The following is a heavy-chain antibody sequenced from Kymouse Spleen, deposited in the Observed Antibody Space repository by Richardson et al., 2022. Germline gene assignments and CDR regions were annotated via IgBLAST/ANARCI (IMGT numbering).Heavy chain of an antibody. V-gene: IGHV3-23*04. CDR2: ISGSGGST. CDR3: AKGVVATINYYYGMDV. J-gene: IGHJ6*02. Sequence: EVQLVESGGGLVQPGGSLRLSCAASGFTFSSYAMSWVRQAPGKGLEWVSAISGSGGSTYYADSVKGRFTISRDNSKNTLYLQMNSLRAEDTAVYYCAKGVVATINYYYGMDVWGQGTTVTVSS. CDR1: GFTFSSYA. D-gene: IGHD5-12*01.